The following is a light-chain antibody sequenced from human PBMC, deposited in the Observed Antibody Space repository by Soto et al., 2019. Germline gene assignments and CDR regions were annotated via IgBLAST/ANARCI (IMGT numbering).Light chain of an antibody. J-gene: IGKJ1*01. V-gene: IGKV3-20*01. CDR1: HSVSSSY. Sequence: EIVLTQSPGTLSLSPGERATLSCRASHSVSSSYLAWYQQKPGQAPRLLIHGASTRAPGFPARFSGSGSGTDFTLTISSLQSEDFGIYYCQQYDYWWTFGQGTKV. CDR2: GAS. CDR3: QQYDYWWT.